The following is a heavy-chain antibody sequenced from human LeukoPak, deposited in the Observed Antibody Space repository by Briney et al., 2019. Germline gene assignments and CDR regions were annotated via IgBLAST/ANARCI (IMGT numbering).Heavy chain of an antibody. Sequence: SETLSLTCTVSGGSISSSSYYWGWIRQPPGKGLEWIGSIYYSGSTYYNPSLKSRVTISVDTSKNQFSLKLSSVTAADTAVYYCARRLLRSGYCMDVWGKGTTITISS. CDR3: ARRLLRSGYCMDV. J-gene: IGHJ6*03. D-gene: IGHD4-17*01. CDR1: GGSISSSSYY. CDR2: IYYSGST. V-gene: IGHV4-39*01.